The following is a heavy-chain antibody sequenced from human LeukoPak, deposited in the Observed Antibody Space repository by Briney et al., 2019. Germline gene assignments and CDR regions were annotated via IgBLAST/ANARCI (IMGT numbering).Heavy chain of an antibody. Sequence: GGSLRLSCAASGFTFSSYGMHWVRQAPGKGLEWVAVIWYDGSNKYYADSVKGRFTISRDNYKNTLYLQMNSLRAEDTAVYYCAKNRHSDIVVVPAASSYMDVWGKGTTVTVAS. D-gene: IGHD2-2*01. V-gene: IGHV3-33*06. CDR2: IWYDGSNK. J-gene: IGHJ6*03. CDR1: GFTFSSYG. CDR3: AKNRHSDIVVVPAASSYMDV.